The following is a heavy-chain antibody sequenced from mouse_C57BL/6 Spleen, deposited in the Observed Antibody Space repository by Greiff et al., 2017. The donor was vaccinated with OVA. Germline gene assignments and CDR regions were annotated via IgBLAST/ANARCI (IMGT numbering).Heavy chain of an antibody. D-gene: IGHD2-5*01. CDR1: GFSLTSYG. Sequence: QVQLQQSGPGLVQPSQSLSITCTVSGFSLTSYGVHWVRQSPGTGLEWLGVICSGGITDYNAAFISRLSISKDNSKSQVFFKRNSLQADDTAIYYCAGRDYSNSFAYWGQGTLVTVSA. CDR3: AGRDYSNSFAY. CDR2: ICSGGIT. J-gene: IGHJ3*01. V-gene: IGHV2-2*01.